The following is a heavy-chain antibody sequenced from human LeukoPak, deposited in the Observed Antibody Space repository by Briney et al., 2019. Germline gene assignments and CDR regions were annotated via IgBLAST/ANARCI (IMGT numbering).Heavy chain of an antibody. CDR3: AKTLPTFYGSGSYYKNPIDY. CDR1: GFTFRNYV. CDR2: ISGSGDST. J-gene: IGHJ4*02. D-gene: IGHD3-10*01. V-gene: IGHV3-23*01. Sequence: GGSLRLSCAASGFTFRNYVMSWVRQAPGKGLEWVSAISGSGDSTFYADSVKGRFTISRDNSKNTLYMLMNSLRAEDTAVYYCAKTLPTFYGSGSYYKNPIDYWGQGTLVTVSS.